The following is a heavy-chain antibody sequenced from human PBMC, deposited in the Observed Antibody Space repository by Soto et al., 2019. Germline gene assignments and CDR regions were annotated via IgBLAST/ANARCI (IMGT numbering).Heavy chain of an antibody. CDR2: IYYSGST. CDR3: ARTYSSSWYAIGNWFDP. Sequence: SETLSRTCTVSGGSISSSIYYWVWIRQPPGKVLEWIGSIYYSGSTYYNPSLKSRVTISVDTSKNQFSLKLSSVTAADTAVYYCARTYSSSWYAIGNWFDPWGQGTLVTVSS. J-gene: IGHJ5*02. V-gene: IGHV4-39*01. CDR1: GGSISSSIYY. D-gene: IGHD6-13*01.